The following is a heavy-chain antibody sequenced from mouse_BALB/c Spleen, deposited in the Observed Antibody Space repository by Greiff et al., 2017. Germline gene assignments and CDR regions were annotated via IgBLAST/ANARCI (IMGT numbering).Heavy chain of an antibody. CDR2: ISDGGSYT. D-gene: IGHD2-1*01. CDR3: ARGKGYGNYVGFAY. V-gene: IGHV5-4*02. Sequence: EVQGVESGGGLVKPGGSLKLSCAASGFTFSDYYMYWVRQTPEKRLEWVATISDGGSYTYYPDSVKGRFTISRDNAKNNLYLQMSSLKSEDTAMYYCARGKGYGNYVGFAYWGQGTLVTVSA. J-gene: IGHJ3*01. CDR1: GFTFSDYY.